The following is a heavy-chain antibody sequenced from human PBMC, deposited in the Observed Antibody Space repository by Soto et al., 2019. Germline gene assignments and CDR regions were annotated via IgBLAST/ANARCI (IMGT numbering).Heavy chain of an antibody. CDR1: GGSISSGGYY. CDR2: IYYSGST. Sequence: PSETLSLTCTVSGGSISSGGYYWSWIRQHPGKGLEWIGYIYYSGSTYYNPSLKSRVTISVDTSKNQFSLKLSSVTAADTAVYYCARASITMIVVNYWGQGXLVTVYS. J-gene: IGHJ4*02. D-gene: IGHD3-22*01. V-gene: IGHV4-31*03. CDR3: ARASITMIVVNY.